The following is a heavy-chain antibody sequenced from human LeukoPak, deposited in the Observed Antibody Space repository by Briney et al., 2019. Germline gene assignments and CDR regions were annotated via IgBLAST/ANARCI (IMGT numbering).Heavy chain of an antibody. CDR1: GGSIRSYY. V-gene: IGHV4-59*01. D-gene: IGHD3-3*01. CDR3: ARVGPRYYDFWSGQAYYFDY. CDR2: IYYSGST. Sequence: PETLSLTCTGSGGSIRSYYWSWIRQPPAKGLEWIGYIYYSGSTHYNPSLKSRVIISLDTSNNQFSLKLSSVSAAETGVYYCARVGPRYYDFWSGQAYYFDYWGQGTLVTVSS. J-gene: IGHJ4*02.